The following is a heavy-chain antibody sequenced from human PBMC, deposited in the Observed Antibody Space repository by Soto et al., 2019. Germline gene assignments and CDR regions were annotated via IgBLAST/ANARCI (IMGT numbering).Heavy chain of an antibody. D-gene: IGHD6-19*01. CDR1: GFNFKKFA. Sequence: GGSLRLSCEASGFNFKKFAMGWVRQAPGEGLEWVSGISCCGGSTSYADSVKGRFTLARDDSKNTLSLHLNSLRFEDTARYFCAKADGEQWLIPHLDNWGQGTLVTVSS. CDR2: ISCCGGST. V-gene: IGHV3-23*01. J-gene: IGHJ4*02. CDR3: AKADGEQWLIPHLDN.